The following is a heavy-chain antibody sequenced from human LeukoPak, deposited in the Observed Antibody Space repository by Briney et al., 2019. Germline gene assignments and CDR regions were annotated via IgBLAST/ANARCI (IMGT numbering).Heavy chain of an antibody. CDR2: IDSSSRYI. CDR3: ARVGGHCTSTSCPPPDY. J-gene: IGHJ4*02. CDR1: GFTFSSYN. V-gene: IGHV3-21*01. Sequence: GGSLRLSCAASGFTFSSYNMDWVRQAPGKGLEWVSFIDSSSRYIYQADSVKGRFTISRDNAKSSVFLQMNSLRAEDTAVYYCARVGGHCTSTSCPPPDYWGQGILVTVSS. D-gene: IGHD2-2*01.